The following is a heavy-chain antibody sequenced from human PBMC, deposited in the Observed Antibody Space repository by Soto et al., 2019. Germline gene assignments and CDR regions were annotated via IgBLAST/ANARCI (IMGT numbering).Heavy chain of an antibody. D-gene: IGHD5-18*01. CDR3: ARVDSYGLYFDY. V-gene: IGHV1-46*01. J-gene: IGHJ4*02. CDR2: INPSGGST. Sequence: QVQLVQSGAEVKKPGASVKVSCKASGYTFTSYYMHWVRQAPGQGLEWMGIINPSGGSTSYAQEFQGRVSMTRDTSTSTVYMELSSLRSEDTAVYYCARVDSYGLYFDYWGQGTLVTVSS. CDR1: GYTFTSYY.